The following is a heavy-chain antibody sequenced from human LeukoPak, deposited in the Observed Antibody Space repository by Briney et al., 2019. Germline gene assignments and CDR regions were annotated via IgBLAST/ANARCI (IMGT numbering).Heavy chain of an antibody. CDR3: ASNSGYEAFDY. CDR2: IWYDGSNK. D-gene: IGHD5-12*01. J-gene: IGHJ4*02. V-gene: IGHV3-33*01. CDR1: GFTFSSYG. Sequence: GGSLRLSCAASGFTFSSYGMHWVRQAPGKGLEWVAVIWYDGSNKYYADSVKGRFTISRDNSKNTLYLQMNSLRAEDTAVYYCASNSGYEAFDYWGRGTLVTVSS.